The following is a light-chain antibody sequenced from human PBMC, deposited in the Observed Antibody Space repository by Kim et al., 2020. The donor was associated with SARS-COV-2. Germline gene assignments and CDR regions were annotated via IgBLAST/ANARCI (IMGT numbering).Light chain of an antibody. J-gene: IGKJ2*01. V-gene: IGKV3-20*01. CDR3: QEYGSSPFT. Sequence: SPGESATLSCRASQSGSSSRHLAWYQQKPGQAPRLLIYGASSRAADIPDRFSGSGSGTDFTLTINRLEPEDFAVYYCQEYGSSPFTFGQGTKLEI. CDR1: QSGSSSRH. CDR2: GAS.